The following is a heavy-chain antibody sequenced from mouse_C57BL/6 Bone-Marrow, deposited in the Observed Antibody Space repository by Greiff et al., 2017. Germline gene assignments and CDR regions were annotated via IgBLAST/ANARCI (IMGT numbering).Heavy chain of an antibody. J-gene: IGHJ4*01. V-gene: IGHV1-9*01. CDR3: AGWGWLLREAMDY. Sequence: VQLQQSGAELMKPGASVKLSCKATGYTFTGYWIEWVKQRPGHGLEWIGDLLPGSGSTNYNEKFKGKATLTADTSSNTAYMQLSGLTTEDSAIYYCAGWGWLLREAMDYWGQGTSVTVSS. D-gene: IGHD2-3*01. CDR2: LLPGSGST. CDR1: GYTFTGYW.